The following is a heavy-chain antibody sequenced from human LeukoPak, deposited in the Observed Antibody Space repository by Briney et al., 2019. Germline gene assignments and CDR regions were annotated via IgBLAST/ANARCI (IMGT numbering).Heavy chain of an antibody. CDR3: TTEGPSGWYDY. CDR2: IKSKINGGTA. D-gene: IGHD6-19*01. CDR1: GFTFSNAW. Sequence: GGSLRLSRAASGFTFSNAWMSWVRQAPGKGLKWVGRIKSKINGGTADYAAPVKGRFTISRDDSKNTLYLQMSSLKIEDTAVYYCTTEGPSGWYDYWGQGTLVTVSS. J-gene: IGHJ4*02. V-gene: IGHV3-15*01.